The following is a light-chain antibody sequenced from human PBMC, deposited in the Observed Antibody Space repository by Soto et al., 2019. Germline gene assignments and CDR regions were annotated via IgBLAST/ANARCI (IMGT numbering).Light chain of an antibody. CDR3: QLASCFPLT. Sequence: DIQMTQSPSYVSASVGDRVTITCRASQGIKNSLAWHQQKPGKPTNLLIYNGSSLQSGVPSRFSGSGSGTDFTLTINSLQPVDFATYYCQLASCFPLTFGQGRR. CDR1: QGIKNS. CDR2: NGS. J-gene: IGKJ5*01. V-gene: IGKV1-12*01.